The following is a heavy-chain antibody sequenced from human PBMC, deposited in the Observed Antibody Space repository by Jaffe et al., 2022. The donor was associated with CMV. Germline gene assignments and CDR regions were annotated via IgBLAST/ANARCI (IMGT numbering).Heavy chain of an antibody. CDR1: GFTFSSYS. CDR3: ARDSAARPAYYYYYYMDV. Sequence: EVQLVESGGGLVKPGGSLRLSCAASGFTFSSYSMNWVRQAPGKGLEWVSSISSSSSYIYYADSVKGRFTISRDNAKNSLYLQMNSLRAEDTAVYYCARDSAARPAYYYYYYMDVWGKGTTVTVSS. V-gene: IGHV3-21*01. D-gene: IGHD6-6*01. J-gene: IGHJ6*03. CDR2: ISSSSSYI.